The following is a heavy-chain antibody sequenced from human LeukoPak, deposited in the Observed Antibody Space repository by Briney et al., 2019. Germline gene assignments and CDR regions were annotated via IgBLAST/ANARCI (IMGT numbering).Heavy chain of an antibody. J-gene: IGHJ1*01. D-gene: IGHD3-10*01. CDR1: GFTFSSYG. CDR2: ISYDGSNK. V-gene: IGHV3-30*03. Sequence: GGSLRLSCAASGFTFSSYGMHWVRQAPGKGLEWVAVISYDGSNKYYADSVKGRFTISRDNSKNTLYLQMNSLRSDDSGVYYCARAFTPGIRKALWIGDSLWDQGTQVTVSS. CDR3: ARAFTPGIRKALWIGDSL.